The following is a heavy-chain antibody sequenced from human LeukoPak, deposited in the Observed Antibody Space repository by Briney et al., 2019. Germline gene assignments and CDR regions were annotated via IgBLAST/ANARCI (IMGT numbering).Heavy chain of an antibody. Sequence: SETLSLTCTVSGGSISSGSYYWSWIRQPAGKGLEWIGRIYTSGSTNYNPSLKSRVTISVDTSKNQFSLKLSSVTAADTAVYYCARFEGVRGWAFDIWGQGTMVTVSS. V-gene: IGHV4-61*02. J-gene: IGHJ3*02. CDR3: ARFEGVRGWAFDI. D-gene: IGHD3-16*01. CDR2: IYTSGST. CDR1: GGSISSGSYY.